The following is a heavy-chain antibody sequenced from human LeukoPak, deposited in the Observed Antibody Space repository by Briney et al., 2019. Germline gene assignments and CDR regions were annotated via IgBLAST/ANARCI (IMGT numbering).Heavy chain of an antibody. CDR1: GFTFSTYT. Sequence: PGGSLRLSCAASGFTFSTYTMNWVRQAPGKGLEWVSSITSSSRYIYYADSVKGRFTISRDNANNSLYLQMNSLRAEDTAVYYCARHVVAVGFDYWGQGTLVTVSS. D-gene: IGHD1-26*01. J-gene: IGHJ4*02. V-gene: IGHV3-21*01. CDR2: ITSSSRYI. CDR3: ARHVVAVGFDY.